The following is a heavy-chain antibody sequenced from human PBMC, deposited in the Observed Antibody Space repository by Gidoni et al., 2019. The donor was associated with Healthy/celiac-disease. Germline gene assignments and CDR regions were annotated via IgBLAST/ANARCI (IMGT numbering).Heavy chain of an antibody. CDR2: ISAYNGNT. Sequence: QVQLVQSGAEVKKPGASVKVSCTASGYTFTSYGISWVRQAPGQGLEWMGWISAYNGNTNYAQKLQGRVTMTTDTSTSTAYMELRSLRSDDTAVYYCARVSVSIAARPGAYYYYYMDVWGKGTTVTVSS. D-gene: IGHD6-6*01. CDR1: GYTFTSYG. V-gene: IGHV1-18*04. CDR3: ARVSVSIAARPGAYYYYYMDV. J-gene: IGHJ6*03.